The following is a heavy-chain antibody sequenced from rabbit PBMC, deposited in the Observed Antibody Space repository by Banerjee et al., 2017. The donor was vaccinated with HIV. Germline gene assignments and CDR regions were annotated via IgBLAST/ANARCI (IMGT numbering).Heavy chain of an antibody. CDR2: ISYGGST. D-gene: IGHD1-1*01. Sequence: QEQLKETGGGLVQPGGSLTLTCTASGFDISTYHMYWVRQAPGKGLEYIGYISYGGSTYYASWVNGRFTISRDNAQNTVDLQMNSLTAADTATYFCARRSNNVYIGAFDPRGQGTLVTVS. CDR1: GFDISTYH. CDR3: ARRSNNVYIGAFDP. V-gene: IGHV1S29*01. J-gene: IGHJ2*01.